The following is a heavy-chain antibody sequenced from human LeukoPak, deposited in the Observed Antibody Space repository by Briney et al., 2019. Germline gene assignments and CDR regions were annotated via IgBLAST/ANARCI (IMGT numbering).Heavy chain of an antibody. J-gene: IGHJ4*02. CDR2: TYYRSKWSN. V-gene: IGHV6-1*01. CDR3: ARAVGGTLDS. D-gene: IGHD1-26*01. Sequence: SQTLSLTCAISGDSVYSKSVTWNWIRQSPSRGLEWLGRTYYRSKWSNDYAVSVRSRIIANPDTSKNQFSLKLNSVTPEDTAIYFCARAVGGTLDSWGQGTLVTVSS. CDR1: GDSVYSKSVT.